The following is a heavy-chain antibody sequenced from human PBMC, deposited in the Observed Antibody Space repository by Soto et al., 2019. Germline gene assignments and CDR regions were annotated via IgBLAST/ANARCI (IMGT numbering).Heavy chain of an antibody. Sequence: QVQLQESGPGLVKPSETLSLTCTVSGGPITTTIWWAWVRLPPGKGLEWIGELHHDGTTNYNPSLASRITMSLDKSNIHFSLKLTSVTAADTAIYYCATQTISYTWGVWGRGTTVTVSS. V-gene: IGHV4-4*02. J-gene: IGHJ6*02. CDR3: ATQTISYTWGV. D-gene: IGHD3-16*01. CDR1: GGPITTTIW. CDR2: LHHDGTT.